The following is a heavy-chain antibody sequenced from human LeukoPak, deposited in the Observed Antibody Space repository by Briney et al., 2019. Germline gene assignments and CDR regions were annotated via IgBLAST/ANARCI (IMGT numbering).Heavy chain of an antibody. V-gene: IGHV3-15*01. Sequence: PGGSLRLSCAASGFNFNNAWMNWVRQAPGKGLEWVGRIKSKTDGGTTDYAAPVKGRFTISRDDSKNTLYLQMNSLKTEDTAVYYCTLAPTYYDILTGSTDYWGQGTLVTVSS. J-gene: IGHJ4*02. CDR3: TLAPTYYDILTGSTDY. CDR2: IKSKTDGGTT. CDR1: GFNFNNAW. D-gene: IGHD3-9*01.